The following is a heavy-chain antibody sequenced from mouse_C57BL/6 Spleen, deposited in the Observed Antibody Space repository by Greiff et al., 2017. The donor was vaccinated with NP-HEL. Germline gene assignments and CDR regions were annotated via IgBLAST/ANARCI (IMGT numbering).Heavy chain of an antibody. D-gene: IGHD2-3*01. CDR2: IDPSDGYT. CDR1: GYTFTSYW. CDR3: ARGDGYYRWFAY. V-gene: IGHV1-69*01. J-gene: IGHJ3*01. Sequence: QVQLQQPGAELVMPGASVKLSCKASGYTFTSYWMHWVKQRPGQGLEWIGEIDPSDGYTNYNQKFKGKSTLTVDKSSSTAYMQLSSLTSEDSAVYYCARGDGYYRWFAYWGQGTLVTVSA.